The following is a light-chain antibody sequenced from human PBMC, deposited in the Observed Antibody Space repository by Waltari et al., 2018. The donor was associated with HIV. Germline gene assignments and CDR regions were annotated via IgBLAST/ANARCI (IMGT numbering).Light chain of an antibody. V-gene: IGKV1-9*01. CDR3: QQLHSFPLI. Sequence: DIQLTQSPSFLSSHVGDRVTISCRASQDISTYLAWYQQKPGEAPKLLIHGASTLHRGVTSRFSGSGSGTDFTLTIKNLRPEDFAIYYCQQLHSFPLIFGGGTKVEMK. CDR1: QDISTY. CDR2: GAS. J-gene: IGKJ4*01.